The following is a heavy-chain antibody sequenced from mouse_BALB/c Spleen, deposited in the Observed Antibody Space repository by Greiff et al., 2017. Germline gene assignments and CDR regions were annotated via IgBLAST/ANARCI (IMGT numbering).Heavy chain of an antibody. CDR2: ISSGGSYT. CDR1: GFTFSSYG. V-gene: IGHV5-6*01. J-gene: IGHJ4*01. Sequence: EVQRVESGGDLVKPGGSLKLSCAASGFTFSSYGMSWVRQTPDKRLEWVATISSGGSYTYYPDSVKGRFTISRDNAKNTLYLQMSSLKSEDTAMYYCARHEQVRGNAMDYWGQGTSVTVSS. D-gene: IGHD2-14*01. CDR3: ARHEQVRGNAMDY.